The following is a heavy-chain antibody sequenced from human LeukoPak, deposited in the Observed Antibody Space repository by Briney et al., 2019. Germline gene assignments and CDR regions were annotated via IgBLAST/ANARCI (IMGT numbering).Heavy chain of an antibody. D-gene: IGHD3-22*01. J-gene: IGHJ4*02. V-gene: IGHV3-74*01. CDR1: GFTFNSYW. CDR2: ITSGGTNS. CDR3: ARISYDSSGYFDY. Sequence: GGSLRLSCAASGFTFNSYWMHWVRLVPGKGPVWVSHITSGGTNSNYAESVKGRFTISRDNAKNTLYLQMNSLGAEDTAMYYCARISYDSSGYFDYWGQGTLVTVSS.